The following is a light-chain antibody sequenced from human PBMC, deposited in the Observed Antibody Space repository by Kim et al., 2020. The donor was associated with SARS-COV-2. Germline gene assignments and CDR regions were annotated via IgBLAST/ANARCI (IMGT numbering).Light chain of an antibody. J-gene: IGLJ3*02. CDR3: QSYDRNNWV. CDR2: ENN. Sequence: GKTVTTSCHGSSGSIASNYVQWFQQRPGSAPTTVIYENNQRPSGVPERFSGSIDSSSNSASLTISGLRTEDEADYYCQSYDRNNWVLGGGTQLTVL. CDR1: SGSIASNY. V-gene: IGLV6-57*02.